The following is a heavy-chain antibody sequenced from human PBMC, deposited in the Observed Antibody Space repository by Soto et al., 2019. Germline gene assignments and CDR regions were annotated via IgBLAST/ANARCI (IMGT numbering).Heavy chain of an antibody. CDR1: GYTFTSYG. Sequence: GASVKVSCKASGYTFTSYGISWVRQAPGQGLEWMGWISAYNGNTNYAQKLQGRVTMTTDTSTSTAYMELRSLRSDDTAVYYCARDPAPYQLQQVENWFDPWGQGTLVPSPQ. J-gene: IGHJ5*02. D-gene: IGHD2-2*01. V-gene: IGHV1-18*01. CDR2: ISAYNGNT. CDR3: ARDPAPYQLQQVENWFDP.